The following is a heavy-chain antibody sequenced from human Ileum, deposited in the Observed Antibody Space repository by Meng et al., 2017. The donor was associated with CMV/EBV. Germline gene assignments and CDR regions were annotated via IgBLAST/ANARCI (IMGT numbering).Heavy chain of an antibody. J-gene: IGHJ4*02. V-gene: IGHV3-11*01. D-gene: IGHD3-3*01. CDR3: ARASQYDFWSGYGY. Sequence: GGSLRLSCAASGFTFSDYYMSWIRQGPRKGLGWDSYMSSSGSNIYYADSVKGRFTISRDNAQNSLYLQMNSLRADDTAVYYCARASQYDFWSGYGYWGQGTLVTVSS. CDR2: MSSSGSNI. CDR1: GFTFSDYY.